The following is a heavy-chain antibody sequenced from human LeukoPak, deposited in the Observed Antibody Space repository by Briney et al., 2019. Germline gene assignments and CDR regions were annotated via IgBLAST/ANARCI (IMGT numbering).Heavy chain of an antibody. CDR3: ARLLIYCSSTSCHFDY. CDR1: GGSISSSNYY. J-gene: IGHJ4*02. Sequence: PSEPLSLTCTVSGGSISSSNYYWGWIRQPPGKGLEWIGSIYYSGITYYNPSLKSRVTISVETSNNQFSLKLSSVTAADTAMYYCARLLIYCSSTSCHFDYWGRGTLVTVSS. CDR2: IYYSGIT. D-gene: IGHD2-2*01. V-gene: IGHV4-39*01.